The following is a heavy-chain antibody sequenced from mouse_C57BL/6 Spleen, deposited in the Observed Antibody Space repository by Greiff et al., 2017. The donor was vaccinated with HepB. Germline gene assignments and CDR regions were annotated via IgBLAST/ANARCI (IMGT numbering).Heavy chain of an antibody. Sequence: QVQLKESGAELVRPGASVTLSCKASGYTFTDYEMHWVKQTPVHGLEWIGAIDPETGGTAYNQKFKGKAILTADKSSSTAYMELRSLTSEDSAVYYGTRSGLYDGYLFAYWGQGTLVTVSA. D-gene: IGHD2-3*01. CDR3: TRSGLYDGYLFAY. CDR2: IDPETGGT. J-gene: IGHJ3*01. V-gene: IGHV1-15*01. CDR1: GYTFTDYE.